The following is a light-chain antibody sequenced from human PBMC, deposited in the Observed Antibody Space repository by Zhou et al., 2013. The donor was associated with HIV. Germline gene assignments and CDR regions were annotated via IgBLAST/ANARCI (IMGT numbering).Light chain of an antibody. V-gene: IGKV3-20*01. J-gene: IGKJ2*01. Sequence: DILLTQSPATLSVSPGERATLSCRASQSVSSNLAWYQQKHGQAPRLLIYGASRRATGVPDRFGGGGSGTDFTLTITSLEPEDFAVYFCQQYGRSPPFTFGQGTKVDIK. CDR1: QSVSSN. CDR3: QQYGRSPPFT. CDR2: GAS.